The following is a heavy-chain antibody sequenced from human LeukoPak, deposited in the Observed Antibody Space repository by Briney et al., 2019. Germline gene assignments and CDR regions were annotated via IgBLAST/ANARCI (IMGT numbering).Heavy chain of an antibody. Sequence: PSETLSLTCAVYGGSFSGYYWSWIRQPPGKGLEWIGEINHSGSTNYNPSLKSRVTISVDTSKNQFSLKLSSVTAADTAVYYCASIRGKGIAAAGTYRWGQGTLVTVSS. CDR1: GGSFSGYY. D-gene: IGHD6-13*01. V-gene: IGHV4-34*01. CDR3: ASIRGKGIAAAGTYR. J-gene: IGHJ5*02. CDR2: INHSGST.